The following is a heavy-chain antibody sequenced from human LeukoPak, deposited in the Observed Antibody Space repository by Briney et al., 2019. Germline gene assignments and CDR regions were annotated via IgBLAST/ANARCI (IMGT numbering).Heavy chain of an antibody. D-gene: IGHD4-17*01. CDR2: ISYDGGSL. V-gene: IGHV3-30*04. CDR1: GFTFNNYA. CDR3: ARELYYGDYSLGY. J-gene: IGHJ4*02. Sequence: GGSLRLSCTASGFTFNNYAMHWVRQAPGKGLEWVALISYDGGSLHYADSVKGRFTISRDNSKNTLFLQINSLTAEDTAVYYCARELYYGDYSLGYWCQGALVTVSS.